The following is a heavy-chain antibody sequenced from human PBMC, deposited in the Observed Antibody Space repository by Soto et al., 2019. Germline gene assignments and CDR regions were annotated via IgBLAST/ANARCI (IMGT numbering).Heavy chain of an antibody. D-gene: IGHD6-13*01. CDR1: GFTFTNYD. J-gene: IGHJ4*02. CDR3: ATLQSWRALDY. Sequence: EVQLFESGGGLVQPGGSLRLSCAASGFTFTNYDMSWVRQAPGNGLELVSFISGSGSGPYYADSVKGRFTISRDNAENTLYLQMNSLRVEDTAVYYCATLQSWRALDYWGQGTLGTVSS. CDR2: ISGSGSGP. V-gene: IGHV3-23*01.